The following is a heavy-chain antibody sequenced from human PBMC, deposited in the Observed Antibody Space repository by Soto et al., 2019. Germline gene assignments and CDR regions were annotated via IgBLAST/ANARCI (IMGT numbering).Heavy chain of an antibody. V-gene: IGHV3-7*01. J-gene: IGHJ6*04. CDR1: GFAFSHYW. D-gene: IGHD1-1*01. Sequence: QVVESGGGLVQPGGSLRLSCAASGFAFSHYWMFWVRQAPGMGLEWVANIKEDGRERNYVDSVKGRCTISRDNAKNSLYLEMNSLRSEDTAVYYCARDRGGRSGTDVWGKGPTVTVSS. CDR3: ARDRGGRSGTDV. CDR2: IKEDGRER.